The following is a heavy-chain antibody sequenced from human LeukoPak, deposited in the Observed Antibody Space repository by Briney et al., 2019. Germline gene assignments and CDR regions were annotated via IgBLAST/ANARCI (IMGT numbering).Heavy chain of an antibody. V-gene: IGHV1-24*01. CDR3: ATYVLDYDILTGYYMPRYYFDY. D-gene: IGHD3-9*01. CDR1: GYTLTELS. J-gene: IGHJ4*02. Sequence: ASVKVSCKVSGYTLTELSMHWVRQAPGKGLEWMGGFDPEDGETIYAQKFQGRVTMAEDTSTDTAYMELSSLRSEDTAVYYCATYVLDYDILTGYYMPRYYFDYWGQGTLVTVSS. CDR2: FDPEDGET.